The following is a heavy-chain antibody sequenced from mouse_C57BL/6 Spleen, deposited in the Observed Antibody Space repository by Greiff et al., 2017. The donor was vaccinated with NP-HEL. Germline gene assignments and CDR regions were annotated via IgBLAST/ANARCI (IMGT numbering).Heavy chain of an antibody. CDR3: TALHWFAY. Sequence: EVMLVESGAELVRPGASVKLSCTASGFNIKDDYMHWVKQRPEQGLEWIGWIDPENGDTEYASKFQSKAPITADTSSNTAYLQLSSLASEDTDVYYCTALHWFAYWGQGTLVTVSA. J-gene: IGHJ3*01. CDR2: IDPENGDT. V-gene: IGHV14-4*01. D-gene: IGHD1-2*01. CDR1: GFNIKDDY.